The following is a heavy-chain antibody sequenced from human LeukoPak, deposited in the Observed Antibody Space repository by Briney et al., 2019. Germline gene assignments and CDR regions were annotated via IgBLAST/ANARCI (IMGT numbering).Heavy chain of an antibody. V-gene: IGHV4-38-2*02. CDR3: AKSSGGGGHDS. J-gene: IGHJ5*01. D-gene: IGHD6-25*01. Sequence: ETLSLTCTVSGYSIGSGHYWAWIRQPPGKGLEWIGCVYHSGTYYKSSLTSRVTISMDTSKNQFSLKLTSVTAADSAFYYCAKSSGGGGHDSWGQGTLVTVS. CDR1: GYSIGSGHY. CDR2: VYHSGT.